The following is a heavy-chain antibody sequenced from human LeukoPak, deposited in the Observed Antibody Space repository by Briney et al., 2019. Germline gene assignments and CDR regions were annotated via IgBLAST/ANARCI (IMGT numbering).Heavy chain of an antibody. D-gene: IGHD3-10*01. Sequence: GGSLRLSCAASGFTVSSNYMSWVRQTPGKGLEWVSGITGSGSTTYYADSVKGRFTISRDNSKNTVFLQMNSLRAEDTAVYYCVKSRYTYSSSGDYWGQGTLVTVSS. V-gene: IGHV3-23*01. CDR1: GFTVSSNY. CDR2: ITGSGSTT. CDR3: VKSRYTYSSSGDY. J-gene: IGHJ4*02.